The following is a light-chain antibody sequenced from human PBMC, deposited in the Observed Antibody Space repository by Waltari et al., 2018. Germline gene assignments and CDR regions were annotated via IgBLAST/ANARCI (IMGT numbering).Light chain of an antibody. Sequence: EIVLTQSPATLSLSPGETATLSCRASQSVGTYLAWYHQKPGQVPRLLIYDASNRATGIPARFRGSGSGTDFTLTISNLEAEDFAVYYCQQRSNWTPHTFGQGARLEIK. J-gene: IGKJ2*01. CDR1: QSVGTY. CDR2: DAS. V-gene: IGKV3-11*01. CDR3: QQRSNWTPHT.